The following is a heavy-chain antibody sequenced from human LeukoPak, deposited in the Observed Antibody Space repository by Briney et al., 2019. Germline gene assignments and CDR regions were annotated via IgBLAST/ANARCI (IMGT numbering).Heavy chain of an antibody. D-gene: IGHD4-17*01. CDR3: ARDLYGDYTSVSY. V-gene: IGHV4-39*07. CDR2: IYYSGST. CDR1: GGSISSSSYY. J-gene: IGHJ4*02. Sequence: SETLSLTCTVSGGSISSSSYYWGWIRQPPGKGLEWIGGIYYSGSTYYNPSLKSRVTISVDTSKNQFSLKLSSVTAADTAVYYCARDLYGDYTSVSYWGQGTLVTVSS.